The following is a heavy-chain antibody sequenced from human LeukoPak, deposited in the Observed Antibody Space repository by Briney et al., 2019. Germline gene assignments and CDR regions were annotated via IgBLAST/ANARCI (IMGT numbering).Heavy chain of an antibody. CDR2: IYYSGST. V-gene: IGHV4-59*01. CDR1: GGSISSDY. D-gene: IGHD4/OR15-4a*01. J-gene: IGHJ4*02. Sequence: SETLSLTCTVSGGSISSDYWSWIRQPPGKGLEWIGYIYYSGSTNYNPSLKSRVTISVDTSKNQFSLKLTSVTAADTAVYYCARGEVLGAAALDYWGQGTLVTVSS. CDR3: ARGEVLGAAALDY.